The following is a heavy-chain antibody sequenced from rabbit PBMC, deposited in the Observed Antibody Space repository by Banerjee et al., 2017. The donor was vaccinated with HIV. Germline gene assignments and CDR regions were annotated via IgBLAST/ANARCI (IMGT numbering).Heavy chain of an antibody. D-gene: IGHD4-1*01. V-gene: IGHV1S43*01. Sequence: QEQLVESGGGLVQPGRSLTLSCKASGFSFNNTYWIYWVRQAPGKGLEWIGCINTSSGNTVYASWVNGRFTISRSTSLNTVTLQMTSLTAADTATYFCARDLAGVIGWNFNLWGPGTLVTVS. CDR3: ARDLAGVIGWNFNL. J-gene: IGHJ4*01. CDR2: INTSSGNT. CDR1: GFSFNNTYW.